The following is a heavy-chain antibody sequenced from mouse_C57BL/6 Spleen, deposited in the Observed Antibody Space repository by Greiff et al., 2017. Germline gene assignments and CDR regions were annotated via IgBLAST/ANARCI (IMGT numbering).Heavy chain of an antibody. D-gene: IGHD1-1*01. Sequence: QVQLQQPGAELVRPGSSVKLSCKASGYTFTSYWMDWVKQRPGQGLEWIGNIYPSDSETHYNQKFKGKATLTVDKSSSTAYIQLCSLTSEDSAVXSCAGDCYGSSYDALDYWGQGTSVTVSS. J-gene: IGHJ4*01. CDR2: IYPSDSET. V-gene: IGHV1-61*01. CDR3: AGDCYGSSYDALDY. CDR1: GYTFTSYW.